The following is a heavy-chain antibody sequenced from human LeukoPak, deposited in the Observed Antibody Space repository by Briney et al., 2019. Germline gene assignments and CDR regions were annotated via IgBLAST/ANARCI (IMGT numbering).Heavy chain of an antibody. CDR3: ARSYDSSGYYYNWFDL. Sequence: ETLSLTCTVSGGSISSSSYYWGWIRQPPGKGLEGIGSIYYSGSTYYNPSLKSRVTISVDTSKNQFSLKLSSVPAADTAVYYCARSYDSSGYYYNWFDLWGQGTLVTVSS. J-gene: IGHJ5*02. D-gene: IGHD3-22*01. V-gene: IGHV4-39*07. CDR1: GGSISSSSYY. CDR2: IYYSGST.